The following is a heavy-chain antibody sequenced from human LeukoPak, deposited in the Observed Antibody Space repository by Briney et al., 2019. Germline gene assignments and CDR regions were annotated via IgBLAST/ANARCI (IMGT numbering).Heavy chain of an antibody. CDR3: ARDKAVAGKLDY. V-gene: IGHV1-18*01. D-gene: IGHD6-19*01. J-gene: IGHJ4*02. CDR1: GYTFTSYG. CDR2: ISAYNGNT. Sequence: ASVKVSCKASGYTFTSYGIGWVRQAPGQGLEWMGWISAYNGNTNYAQKLQGRATMTTDTSTSTAYMELRSLRSDDTAVYYCARDKAVAGKLDYWGQGTLVTVSS.